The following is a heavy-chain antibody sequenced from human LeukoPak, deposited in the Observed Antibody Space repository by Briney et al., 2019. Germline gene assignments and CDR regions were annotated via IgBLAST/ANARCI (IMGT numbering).Heavy chain of an antibody. Sequence: GGSLRLSCDAAGFTFDDYSMAWVRQRPGEYPRWVSLITWDGVSTFYVESVKGRFTISRDNSREYLSLQMNGLSTDDTGLYYCARERDRVIDYWGQGTLVTVSS. D-gene: IGHD5-12*01. CDR3: ARERDRVIDY. CDR1: GFTFDDYS. V-gene: IGHV3-43*01. J-gene: IGHJ4*02. CDR2: ITWDGVST.